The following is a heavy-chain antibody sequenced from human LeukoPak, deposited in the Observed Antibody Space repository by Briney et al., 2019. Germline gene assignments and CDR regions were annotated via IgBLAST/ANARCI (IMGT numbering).Heavy chain of an antibody. D-gene: IGHD4/OR15-4a*01. CDR3: ARDLLTTDNGY. Sequence: GGSLRLSCAASGFTFSSYSMNWVRQAPGKGLEWVSSISRSSSYIYYADSVKGRFTISRDNAKNSLYLQMNSLRAEDTAVYYCARDLLTTDNGYWGQGTLVTVSS. CDR2: ISRSSSYI. V-gene: IGHV3-21*01. J-gene: IGHJ4*02. CDR1: GFTFSSYS.